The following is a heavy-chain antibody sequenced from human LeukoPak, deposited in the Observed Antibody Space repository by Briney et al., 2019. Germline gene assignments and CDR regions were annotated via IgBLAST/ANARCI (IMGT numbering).Heavy chain of an antibody. CDR3: ARDLEGHICYFDY. Sequence: GGSLRLSCAASGFTFSRYWMSWVRQAPGKGLEWVANIKQDGSEKYYVDSVKGRFTISRDNAKNSLYLQMNSLRAEDTAGYYCARDLEGHICYFDYWGQGTLVTVSS. J-gene: IGHJ4*02. CDR2: IKQDGSEK. D-gene: IGHD2-21*01. CDR1: GFTFSRYW. V-gene: IGHV3-7*01.